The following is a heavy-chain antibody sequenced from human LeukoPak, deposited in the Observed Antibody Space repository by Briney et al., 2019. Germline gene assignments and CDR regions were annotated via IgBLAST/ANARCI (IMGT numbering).Heavy chain of an antibody. CDR2: ISGSGGST. CDR3: VRAFGGYDSQRFYYNMDV. CDR1: GFTFSSYA. D-gene: IGHD5-12*01. J-gene: IGHJ6*03. Sequence: PGGSLRLSCAASGFTFSSYAMSWVRQAPGKGLEWVSAISGSGGSTYYADSVKGRFTISRDSAKNSLHLEMSSLRVEDTAVYYCVRAFGGYDSQRFYYNMDVWGKGTTVTVSS. V-gene: IGHV3-23*01.